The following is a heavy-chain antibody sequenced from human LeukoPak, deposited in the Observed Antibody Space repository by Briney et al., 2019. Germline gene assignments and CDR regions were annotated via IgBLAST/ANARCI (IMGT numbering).Heavy chain of an antibody. J-gene: IGHJ4*02. CDR1: GYTFTGYY. CDR2: INPNSGGT. CDR3: AQSPSSSSPFDY. V-gene: IGHV1-2*06. D-gene: IGHD6-6*01. Sequence: ASVKVSCXASGYTFTGYYMHWVRQAPGQGLEWMGRINPNSGGTNYAQKFQGRVTMTRDTSISTAYMELSRLRSDDAAVYYCAQSPSSSSPFDYWGPGTLVTVSS.